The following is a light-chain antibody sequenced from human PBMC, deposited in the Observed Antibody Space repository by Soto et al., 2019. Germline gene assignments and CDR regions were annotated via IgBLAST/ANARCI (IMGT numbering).Light chain of an antibody. CDR1: SSNIGSNT. CDR2: SDN. V-gene: IGLV1-44*01. Sequence: QSVLTQPPSASGTPGQRVTISCSGSSSNIGSNTVNWYQHLPGTAPKLLIYSDNQRPSGVPDRFSGSKSGPSASLAISGLQSEDEADYYCSAWDDSLNGRSVFGTGTKVTV. CDR3: SAWDDSLNGRSV. J-gene: IGLJ1*01.